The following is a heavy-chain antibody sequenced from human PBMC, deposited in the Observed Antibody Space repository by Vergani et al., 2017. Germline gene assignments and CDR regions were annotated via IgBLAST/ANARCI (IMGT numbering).Heavy chain of an antibody. D-gene: IGHD3-10*01. V-gene: IGHV4-61*02. J-gene: IGHJ3*02. CDR1: GGSISSGSYY. CDR2: IYTSGST. CDR3: ARLPGPITMVRGVTDAFDI. Sequence: QVQLQESGPGLVKPSQTLSLTCTVSGGSISSGSYYWSWIRQPAGKGLEWIGRIYTSGSTNYNPSLKSRVTISVDPSKNQFSLKLSSVTAADTAVYYCARLPGPITMVRGVTDAFDIWGQGTMVTVSS.